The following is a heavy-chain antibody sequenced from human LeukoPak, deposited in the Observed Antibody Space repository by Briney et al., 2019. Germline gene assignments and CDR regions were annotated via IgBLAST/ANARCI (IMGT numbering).Heavy chain of an antibody. Sequence: SETLSLTCTVSGGSISSGGYYWSWFRQHPGKGLEWIGYIYYSGNTYYNPSLKSRFTLSVGTSKNQFSLKLSSVTAADTAVYYCARVAQYSGYDLDYWGQGTLVTVSS. J-gene: IGHJ4*02. V-gene: IGHV4-31*03. CDR2: IYYSGNT. D-gene: IGHD5-12*01. CDR3: ARVAQYSGYDLDY. CDR1: GGSISSGGYY.